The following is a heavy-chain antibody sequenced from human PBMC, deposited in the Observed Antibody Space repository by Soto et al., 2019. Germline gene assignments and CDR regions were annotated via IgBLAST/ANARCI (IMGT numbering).Heavy chain of an antibody. J-gene: IGHJ4*02. CDR1: GGTFSSYA. Sequence: SVKVSCKASGGTFSSYAISWLRQAPGQGLEWMGGIIPIFGTANYAQKFQGRVTITADESTSTAYMELSSLRSEDTAVYYCARDLEGVAATGGPFGYWGQGTLVTVSS. D-gene: IGHD2-15*01. V-gene: IGHV1-69*13. CDR3: ARDLEGVAATGGPFGY. CDR2: IIPIFGTA.